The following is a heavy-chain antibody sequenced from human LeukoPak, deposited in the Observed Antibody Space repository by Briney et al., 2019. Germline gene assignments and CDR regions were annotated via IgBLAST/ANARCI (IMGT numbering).Heavy chain of an antibody. CDR3: ARLCSGNYYCPDY. J-gene: IGHJ4*02. CDR1: GGSISSSSVYY. CDR2: TYYTGST. D-gene: IGHD3-10*01. V-gene: IGHV4-39*01. Sequence: SETLSLTCSVSGGSISSSSVYYWAWIRQPPGKGLEWIGSTYYTGSTYYHPSLESRVTISVDTSKNQFSLKLSSVTAADTALYYCARLCSGNYYCPDYWGQGILVTVSS.